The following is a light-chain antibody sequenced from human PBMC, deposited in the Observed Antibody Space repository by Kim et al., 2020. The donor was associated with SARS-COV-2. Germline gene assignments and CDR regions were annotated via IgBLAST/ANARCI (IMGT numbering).Light chain of an antibody. Sequence: SPCESTTLSCRASPSVSNTYVAWYQQKPGQAPRLLIYDTSSRATGIADRFSGSGSGTDFTLTISRLEPEDFAVFYCQHYGSPTLTFGGGTKVDIK. V-gene: IGKV3-20*01. J-gene: IGKJ4*01. CDR1: PSVSNTY. CDR2: DTS. CDR3: QHYGSPTLT.